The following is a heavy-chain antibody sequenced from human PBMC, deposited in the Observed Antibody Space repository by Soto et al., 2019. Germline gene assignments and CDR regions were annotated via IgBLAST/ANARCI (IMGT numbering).Heavy chain of an antibody. D-gene: IGHD3-3*01. CDR3: ARGDYDFWSGPGWFDP. Sequence: SVKVTCKASGYTFTSYYMHWVRQAPGQGLEWMGIINPSGGSTSYAQKFQGRVTMTRDTSTSTVYMELSSLRSEDTAVYYCARGDYDFWSGPGWFDPWGQGTLVTVSS. CDR2: INPSGGST. V-gene: IGHV1-46*01. J-gene: IGHJ5*02. CDR1: GYTFTSYY.